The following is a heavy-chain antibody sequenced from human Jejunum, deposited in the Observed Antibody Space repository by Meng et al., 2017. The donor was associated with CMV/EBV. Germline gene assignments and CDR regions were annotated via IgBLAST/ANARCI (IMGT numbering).Heavy chain of an antibody. CDR3: TTNSDSSGYSGTFDS. V-gene: IGHV3-15*01. J-gene: IGHJ4*02. D-gene: IGHD3-22*01. Sequence: FTFSSDWMSWVRQAPGKGLEWVGRITSQANGGTTDYAAPVKGRFTISRDDSKNTLYLQMSSLKTEDTAVYYCTTNSDSSGYSGTFDSWGQGTLVTVSS. CDR2: ITSQANGGTT. CDR1: FTFSSDW.